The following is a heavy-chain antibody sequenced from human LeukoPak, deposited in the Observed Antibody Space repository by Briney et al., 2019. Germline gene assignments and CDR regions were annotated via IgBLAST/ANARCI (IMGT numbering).Heavy chain of an antibody. J-gene: IGHJ5*02. Sequence: PSQTLSLTCTVSGGSISSGSYYWSWIRQPAGKGLEWIGRIYTSGSTNYNPSLKSRVTISVDTSKNQFSLKLSSVTAADTAVYYCARDVRSLHQIPRAYCSSTSCYYHWFDPWGQGTLVTVSS. V-gene: IGHV4-61*02. CDR1: GGSISSGSYY. D-gene: IGHD2-2*01. CDR3: ARDVRSLHQIPRAYCSSTSCYYHWFDP. CDR2: IYTSGST.